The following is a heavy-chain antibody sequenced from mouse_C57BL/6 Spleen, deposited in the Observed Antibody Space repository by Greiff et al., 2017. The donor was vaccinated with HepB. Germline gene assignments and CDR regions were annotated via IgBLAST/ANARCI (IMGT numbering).Heavy chain of an antibody. D-gene: IGHD2-4*01. CDR2: IRLKSDNYAT. Sequence: EVKLEESGGGLVQPGGSMKLSCVASGFTFSNYWMNWVRQSPEKGLEWVAQIRLKSDNYATHYAESVKGRFTISRDDSKSSVYLQMNNLRAEDTGIYYCTGAYEYGSYWYFDVWGTGTTVTVSS. CDR3: TGAYEYGSYWYFDV. V-gene: IGHV6-3*01. J-gene: IGHJ1*03. CDR1: GFTFSNYW.